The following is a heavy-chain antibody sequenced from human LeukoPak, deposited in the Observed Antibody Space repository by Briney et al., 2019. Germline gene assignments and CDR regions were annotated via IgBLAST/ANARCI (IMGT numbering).Heavy chain of an antibody. CDR2: ISYDGSNK. V-gene: IGHV3-30*04. CDR1: GFTFSSYA. D-gene: IGHD3-22*01. Sequence: PGGSLRLSCAASGFTFSSYAMHWVRQAPGKGLEWVAVISYDGSNKYYADSVKGRFTISRDNSKNTLYLQMNSLRAEDTAVYYCARDRGYYDSSGYYLYYFDYWGRGTLVTVSS. J-gene: IGHJ4*02. CDR3: ARDRGYYDSSGYYLYYFDY.